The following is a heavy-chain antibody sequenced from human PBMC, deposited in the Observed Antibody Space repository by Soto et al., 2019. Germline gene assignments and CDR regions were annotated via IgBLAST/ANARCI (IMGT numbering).Heavy chain of an antibody. V-gene: IGHV3-72*01. D-gene: IGHD3-22*01. Sequence: GGSLRLSCGGSGFTLRDHYIDWVRQAPGKGLEWVGRSRDKPQGYSTAYAASVKGRFTTSRDESKNSAYLQMNSLKTEDTAVYYCVRATYFSDSSGYTRCLDYWGQGTLVTVSS. J-gene: IGHJ4*02. CDR2: SRDKPQGYST. CDR1: GFTLRDHY. CDR3: VRATYFSDSSGYTRCLDY.